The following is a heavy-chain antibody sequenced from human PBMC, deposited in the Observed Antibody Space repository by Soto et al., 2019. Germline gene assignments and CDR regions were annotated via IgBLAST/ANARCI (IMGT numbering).Heavy chain of an antibody. CDR1: GFTFGTYS. D-gene: IGHD1-26*01. CDR2: ISSSSSYI. Sequence: EVQLVESGGGLVKPGGSLRLSCAASGFTFGTYSMNWVRQAPGKGLEWVSSISSSSSYIFYGDSVRGRFTISRDNAKNSLYLQMNSLRAEDTAVYYCARDIGRVRGVAEFDYCGQGTLVTVSS. V-gene: IGHV3-21*01. J-gene: IGHJ4*02. CDR3: ARDIGRVRGVAEFDY.